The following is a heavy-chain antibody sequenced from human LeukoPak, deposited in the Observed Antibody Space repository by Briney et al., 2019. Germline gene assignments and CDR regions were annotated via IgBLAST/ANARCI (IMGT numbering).Heavy chain of an antibody. Sequence: GGSLRLSCAASGFTFSSYAMHWVRQAPGKGLEWVAVISYDGSNKYYADSVKGRFTISRDNAKNSLYLQMNSLRAEDTAVYYCARESSSLTNPDFDYWGQGTLVTVSS. J-gene: IGHJ4*02. D-gene: IGHD6-13*01. V-gene: IGHV3-30*04. CDR3: ARESSSLTNPDFDY. CDR1: GFTFSSYA. CDR2: ISYDGSNK.